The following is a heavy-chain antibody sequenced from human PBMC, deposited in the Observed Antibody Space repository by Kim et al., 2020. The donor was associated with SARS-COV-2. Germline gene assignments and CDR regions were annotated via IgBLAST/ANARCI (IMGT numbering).Heavy chain of an antibody. CDR2: ISGSGGST. CDR1: GFTFSSYA. J-gene: IGHJ4*02. D-gene: IGHD3-10*01. CDR3: AKDRSSPFLPYYFDY. V-gene: IGHV3-23*01. Sequence: GGSLRLSCAASGFTFSSYAMSWVRQAPGKGLEWVSAISGSGGSTYYADSVKGRFTISRDNSKNTLYLQMNSLRAEDTAVYYCAKDRSSPFLPYYFDYWGQGTLVTVSS.